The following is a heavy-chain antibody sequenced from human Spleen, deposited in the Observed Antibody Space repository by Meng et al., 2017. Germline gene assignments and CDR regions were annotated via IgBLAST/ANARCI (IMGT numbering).Heavy chain of an antibody. D-gene: IGHD4-23*01. CDR3: ATGDYGGNWGY. Sequence: QVQLVQSGAEVKKPGASVKVSCKASGYTFTSYGISWVRQAPGQGLEWMGWINAYSGHTNYVQKFQGRVIMTTDTSTSTVHMELRNLRCDDTAVYFCATGDYGGNWGYWGQGTLVTVSS. CDR1: GYTFTSYG. V-gene: IGHV1-18*01. CDR2: INAYSGHT. J-gene: IGHJ4*02.